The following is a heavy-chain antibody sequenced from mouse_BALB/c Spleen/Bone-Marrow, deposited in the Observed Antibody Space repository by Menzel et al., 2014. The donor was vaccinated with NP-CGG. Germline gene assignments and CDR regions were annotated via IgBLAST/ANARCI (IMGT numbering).Heavy chain of an antibody. Sequence: EVKVEESGGGLVQPGGSLKLSCAASGFDFSTYWMSWVRQAPGEGLEWIGEINPDSITINYTPSLKDKFIISRDNAKNTLYLQMSKVRSEDTALYYCARLHYYGYEAYWGQGTLVTVSA. CDR1: GFDFSTYW. CDR2: INPDSITI. D-gene: IGHD1-2*01. J-gene: IGHJ3*01. CDR3: ARLHYYGYEAY. V-gene: IGHV4-1*02.